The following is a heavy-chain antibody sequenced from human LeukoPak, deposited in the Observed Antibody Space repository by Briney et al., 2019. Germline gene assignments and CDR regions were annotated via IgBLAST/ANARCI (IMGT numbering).Heavy chain of an antibody. D-gene: IGHD6-13*01. Sequence: GASVKVSCKASGYTFTSYYMHWVRQAPGQGLEWVGIINPSGGSTSYAQKFQGRVTMTRDMSTSTVYVELSRLRSDDTAVYYCARERYSSSWYWFDPWGQGTLVTVSS. CDR1: GYTFTSYY. J-gene: IGHJ5*02. CDR2: INPSGGST. V-gene: IGHV1-46*01. CDR3: ARERYSSSWYWFDP.